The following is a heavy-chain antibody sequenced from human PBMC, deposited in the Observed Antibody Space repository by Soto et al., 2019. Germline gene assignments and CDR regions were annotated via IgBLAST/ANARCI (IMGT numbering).Heavy chain of an antibody. CDR2: IIPIFGAA. V-gene: IGHV1-69*05. J-gene: IGHJ6*03. Sequence: SVKVSCKASGGTFSSYAISWVRQAPGQGLEWMGGIIPIFGAANYAQKLQGRVTMTTDASTSTAYMELRSLRSDDTDVYYCARDRRVDPPVAGNTHYYYYMDVWGKGTTVTVSS. CDR1: GGTFSSYA. D-gene: IGHD6-19*01. CDR3: ARDRRVDPPVAGNTHYYYYMDV.